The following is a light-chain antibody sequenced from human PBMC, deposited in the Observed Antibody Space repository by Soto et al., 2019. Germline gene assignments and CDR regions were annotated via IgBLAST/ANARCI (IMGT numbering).Light chain of an antibody. J-gene: IGKJ2*01. CDR1: QSISSY. CDR3: QQTYITPYT. V-gene: IGKV1-39*01. Sequence: DIQMTQSPSSLCLSVGDRVTITCRASQSISSYLNWYQQKPGKAPNLLIYASSNLHSGVPSRFSGSGSGTDFTLTISVLQPEDFATYDCQQTYITPYTFGQGPKLEIK. CDR2: ASS.